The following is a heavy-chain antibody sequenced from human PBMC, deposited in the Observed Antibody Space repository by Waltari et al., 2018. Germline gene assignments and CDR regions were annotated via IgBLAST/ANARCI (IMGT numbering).Heavy chain of an antibody. Sequence: QVQLQESGPGLVKPSATLSLICPVSGDSVSRDNYYWSWIRQPPGKGLEYIGYTYFSGTSNYNPSLKSRVTISADTSKSQFSLKLTSVTAADTAVYYCARTTNGDYLGDYWGQGILVTVSS. D-gene: IGHD4-17*01. CDR2: TYFSGTS. CDR1: GDSVSRDNYY. V-gene: IGHV4-61*01. J-gene: IGHJ4*02. CDR3: ARTTNGDYLGDY.